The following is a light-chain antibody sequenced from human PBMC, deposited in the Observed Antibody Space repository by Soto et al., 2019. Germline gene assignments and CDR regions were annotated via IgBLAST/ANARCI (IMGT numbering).Light chain of an antibody. CDR2: EVS. CDR1: SSDVGGYKY. V-gene: IGLV2-14*01. Sequence: QSALTQPASVSGSPGQSITISCTGTSSDVGGYKYVSCYQQHPGKAPKLMIYEVSNRPSGVSNRFSGSKSGNTASLTISGLHAEDEADYYCNSYTSSSTLVFGGGTKLTVL. J-gene: IGLJ3*02. CDR3: NSYTSSSTLV.